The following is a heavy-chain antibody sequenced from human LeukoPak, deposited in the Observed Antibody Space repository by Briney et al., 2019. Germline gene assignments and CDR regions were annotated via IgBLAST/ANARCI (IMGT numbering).Heavy chain of an antibody. CDR2: ISSSGSTI. Sequence: PGGSLRLSCAASGFTFSDYYMSWIRQAPGKGLEWVSYISSSGSTIYYADSVKGRFTISRDNAKNSLYLQMNSLRAEDTAVYYCARDGVVVVPAAPTFYYYYYGMDVWGQGTTVTVSS. J-gene: IGHJ6*02. V-gene: IGHV3-11*01. CDR3: ARDGVVVVPAAPTFYYYYYGMDV. D-gene: IGHD2-2*01. CDR1: GFTFSDYY.